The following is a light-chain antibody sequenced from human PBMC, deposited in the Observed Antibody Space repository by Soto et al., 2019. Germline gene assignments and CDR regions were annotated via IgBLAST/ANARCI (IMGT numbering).Light chain of an antibody. CDR3: QSYDSSTVV. CDR1: SGSIASNY. V-gene: IGLV6-57*04. CDR2: EDS. J-gene: IGLJ2*01. Sequence: FMLTQPHSVSESPGKTVTISCTRSSGSIASNYVQWFQQRPGSAPTTVIYEDSQRPSGVPDRFSGSIDSSSNSASLTISGLKTEDEADYYCQSYDSSTVVFGGGTKVTVL.